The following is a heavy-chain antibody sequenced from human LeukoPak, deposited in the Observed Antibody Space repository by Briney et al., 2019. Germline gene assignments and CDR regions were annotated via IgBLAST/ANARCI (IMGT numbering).Heavy chain of an antibody. CDR3: ARAPLVAVAGVFDY. V-gene: IGHV3-30*04. D-gene: IGHD6-19*01. J-gene: IGHJ4*02. CDR2: ISYDGSNK. CDR1: GFTFSSYA. Sequence: GRSLRLSCAASGFTFSSYAMHWVRQAPGKGLEGVAVISYDGSNKYYADSVKGRFTISRDNSKNTLYLQMNSLRAEDTAVYYCARAPLVAVAGVFDYWGQGTLVTVSS.